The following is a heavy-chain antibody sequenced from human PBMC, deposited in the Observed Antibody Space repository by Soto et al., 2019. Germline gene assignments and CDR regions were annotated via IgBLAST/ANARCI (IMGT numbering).Heavy chain of an antibody. CDR2: IYHSGST. CDR3: ARVGIAAAGMEAFDI. J-gene: IGHJ3*02. V-gene: IGHV4-4*02. D-gene: IGHD6-13*01. Sequence: PSETLSLTCAVSGGSISSSNWWSWVRQPPGKGLEWIGEIYHSGSTNYNPSLKSRVTISVDKSKNQFSLKLSSVTAADTAVYYCARVGIAAAGMEAFDIWGQGTMVT. CDR1: GGSISSSNW.